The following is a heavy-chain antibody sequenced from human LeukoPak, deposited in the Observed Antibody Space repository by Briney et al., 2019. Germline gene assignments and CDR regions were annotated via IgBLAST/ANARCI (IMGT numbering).Heavy chain of an antibody. Sequence: ESLKISCKSSGYSFTTYWIGWVRQMPGKGLEWMGIIYPGDPDARYSPSFQGQVTISADKSISTAYLQWSSLKASDTAMYYCARQQRRDGYNYIDYWGQGTLVTVSS. D-gene: IGHD5-24*01. CDR3: ARQQRRDGYNYIDY. J-gene: IGHJ4*02. V-gene: IGHV5-51*01. CDR2: IYPGDPDA. CDR1: GYSFTTYW.